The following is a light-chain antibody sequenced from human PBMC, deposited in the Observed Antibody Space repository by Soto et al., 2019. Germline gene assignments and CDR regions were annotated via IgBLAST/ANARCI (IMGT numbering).Light chain of an antibody. J-gene: IGKJ4*01. V-gene: IGKV1-5*01. CDR1: QSISSW. CDR3: QQYNSYSPAT. Sequence: DIQMTQSPSTLSASVGDRVTITCRASQSISSWLAWYQQKPGKAPKLLIYDACSLESGVLSRFSGSGSGTEFSLTISSLQPDDFATYYCQQYNSYSPATFGGGTKVEIK. CDR2: DAC.